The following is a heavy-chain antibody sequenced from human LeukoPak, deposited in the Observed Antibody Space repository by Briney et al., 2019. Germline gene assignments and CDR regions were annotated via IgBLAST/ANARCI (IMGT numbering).Heavy chain of an antibody. D-gene: IGHD1-26*01. V-gene: IGHV3-53*01. J-gene: IGHJ4*02. Sequence: GGSLRLSCSASGFTVSRDYMSRVRQAPGKGLEWVSVIYSGGSTYYADSVRGRFTISRDNSKNTVYLQMNSLRAEDTAVYYCAKAWMGATGYWGRGTLVTVSS. CDR1: GFTVSRDY. CDR3: AKAWMGATGY. CDR2: IYSGGST.